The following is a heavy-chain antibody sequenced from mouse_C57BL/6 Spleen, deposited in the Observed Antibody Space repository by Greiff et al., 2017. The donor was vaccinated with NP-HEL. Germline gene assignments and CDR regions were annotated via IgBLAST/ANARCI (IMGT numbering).Heavy chain of an antibody. D-gene: IGHD1-1*01. CDR3: ARGLTTVDAMDY. Sequence: EVQLQQSGPGLVKPSQSLSLTCSVTGYSITSGYYWNWIRQFPGNKLEWMGYISYDGSNNYNPSLKNRISITRDTSKNQFFLKLNSVTTEDTATYYCARGLTTVDAMDYWGQGTSVTVSS. CDR1: GYSITSGYY. J-gene: IGHJ4*01. V-gene: IGHV3-6*01. CDR2: ISYDGSN.